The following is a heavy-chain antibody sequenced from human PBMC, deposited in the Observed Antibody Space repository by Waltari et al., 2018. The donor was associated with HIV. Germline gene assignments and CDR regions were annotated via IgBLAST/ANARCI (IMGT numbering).Heavy chain of an antibody. CDR1: GFTFSSHA. J-gene: IGHJ4*02. Sequence: EVQLLESGGGLVQPGGSLRLSCAASGFTFSSHAMSWVRQAPGTGLEWVSAISGSGGSTDYADSVKGRFTISRDNSKNTLYLQMNSLRAEDTAVYYCAKDIVVVPAATEYYFDYWGQGTLVTVSS. V-gene: IGHV3-23*01. CDR3: AKDIVVVPAATEYYFDY. CDR2: ISGSGGST. D-gene: IGHD2-2*01.